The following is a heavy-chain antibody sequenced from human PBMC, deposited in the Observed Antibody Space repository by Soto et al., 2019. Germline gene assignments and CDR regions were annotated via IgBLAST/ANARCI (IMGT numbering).Heavy chain of an antibody. CDR3: ARGPSILVRGVYASGMDV. CDR1: GFTFSSYW. J-gene: IGHJ6*02. CDR2: INSDGGST. V-gene: IGHV3-74*01. Sequence: GGSLRLSCAASGFTFSSYWMHWVRQAPGKGLVWVSRINSDGGSTSYADSVKGRFTISRDNAKNTLYLQMNSLRAEDTAVYYCARGPSILVRGVYASGMDVWGQGTTVTVSS. D-gene: IGHD3-10*01.